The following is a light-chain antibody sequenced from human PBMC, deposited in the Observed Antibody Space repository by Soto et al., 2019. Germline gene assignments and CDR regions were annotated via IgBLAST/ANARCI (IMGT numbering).Light chain of an antibody. V-gene: IGKV3-15*01. J-gene: IGKJ3*01. CDR1: QSINTN. CDR3: QQYHHWPPKVT. Sequence: DIVMTQSPATLSVSPGERATLSCRASQSINTNLAWYQQKPGQAPRLLIYGASTRATVIPARFSGSGSGTEFTLTISGLQADDFAVYSCQQYHHWPPKVTFGPGTRVDI. CDR2: GAS.